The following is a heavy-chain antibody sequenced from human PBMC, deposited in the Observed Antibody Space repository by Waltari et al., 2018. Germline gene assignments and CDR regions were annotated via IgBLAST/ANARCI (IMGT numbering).Heavy chain of an antibody. J-gene: IGHJ3*02. Sequence: QVQLQQSGPGLVKPSPTLPLTCDLPRTRVPSNNVAWNWIRQSPSRGLEWLGRTYYRSKWYSDCVVSVQSRITINADTSKNQFSLQLNSVTPEDTAMYFCARGRGSAFDIWGQGTMVTVSS. CDR2: TYYRSKWYS. CDR3: ARGRGSAFDI. CDR1: RTRVPSNNVA. V-gene: IGHV6-1*01.